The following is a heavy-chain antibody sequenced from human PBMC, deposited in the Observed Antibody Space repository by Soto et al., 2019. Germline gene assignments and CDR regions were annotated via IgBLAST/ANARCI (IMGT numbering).Heavy chain of an antibody. D-gene: IGHD5-12*01. CDR3: ARGGGGYTFGAVY. CDR2: IIPKLGSA. J-gene: IGHJ4*02. Sequence: QVQLVQSGAEVTKPGASVQVSCKASGGGNLRDYRTTWVRQAPGQGLEWMGGIIPKLGSANYAQNFQGRVTITADESTSTVYMELRSLRAEDTAVYYCARGGGGYTFGAVYWGQGTPVTVSS. V-gene: IGHV1-69*01. CDR1: GGGNLRDYR.